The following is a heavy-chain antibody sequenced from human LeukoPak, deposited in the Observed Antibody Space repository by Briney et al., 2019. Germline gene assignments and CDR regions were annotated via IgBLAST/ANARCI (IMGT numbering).Heavy chain of an antibody. CDR3: ARELRGSGYDLFDY. J-gene: IGHJ4*02. V-gene: IGHV1-2*02. CDR2: ISPHSGVT. D-gene: IGHD5-12*01. Sequence: ASVKVSCKASGYTFTGYSMHWVRQAPGQGLELMGLISPHSGVTNYAQKFQGRVTMTWDTSISTAYMELSRLTSDDTAVYYCARELRGSGYDLFDYWGQGTLVTVSS. CDR1: GYTFTGYS.